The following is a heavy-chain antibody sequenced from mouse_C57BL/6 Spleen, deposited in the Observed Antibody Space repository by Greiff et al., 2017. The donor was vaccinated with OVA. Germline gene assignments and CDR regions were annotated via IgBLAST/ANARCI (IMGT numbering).Heavy chain of an antibody. J-gene: IGHJ4*01. CDR2: ISSGSSTI. D-gene: IGHD2-3*01. CDR1: GFTFSDYG. V-gene: IGHV5-17*01. Sequence: EVHLVESGGGLVKPGGSLKLSCAASGFTFSDYGMHWVRQAPEQGLEWVAYISSGSSTIYYADTVKGRFTLSRDNDKNTLFLKMTSLESEDTAMDYCARRDGGYYYAMDYWGQGTSVTVSS. CDR3: ARRDGGYYYAMDY.